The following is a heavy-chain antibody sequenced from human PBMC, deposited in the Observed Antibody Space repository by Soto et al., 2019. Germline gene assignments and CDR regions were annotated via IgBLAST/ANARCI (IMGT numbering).Heavy chain of an antibody. CDR3: ARQRTSVVTQAYFEV. D-gene: IGHD2-21*02. CDR1: GDYITSRICC. CDR2: LYYSGST. V-gene: IGHV4-39*01. Sequence: PSHILSVAYTVAGDYITSRICCLGCTGQPPGKGLGWIRCLYYSGSTYNNPSLRSRVSLSIDTSKDQFSLKLKSVTAADTALYFCARQRTSVVTQAYFEVWGAGSLVTVSA. J-gene: IGHJ4*02.